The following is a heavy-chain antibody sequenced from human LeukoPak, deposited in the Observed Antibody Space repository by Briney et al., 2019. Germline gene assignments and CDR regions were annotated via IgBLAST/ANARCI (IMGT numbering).Heavy chain of an antibody. Sequence: PGGSLRLSCAASGFTFSSYGMSWVRQAPGKGLEWVSAISGSGGSTYYADSVKGRFTISRDNSKNTLYLQMNSLRAEDTAVYYCAKERGYSGDPQDFDYWGQGTLVTVSS. CDR1: GFTFSSYG. V-gene: IGHV3-23*01. CDR2: ISGSGGST. CDR3: AKERGYSGDPQDFDY. D-gene: IGHD4-17*01. J-gene: IGHJ4*02.